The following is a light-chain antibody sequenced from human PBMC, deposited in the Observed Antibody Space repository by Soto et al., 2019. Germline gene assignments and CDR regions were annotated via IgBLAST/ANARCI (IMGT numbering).Light chain of an antibody. Sequence: EIVLTQSPGTLSLSPGERATLSCRASQSVSSSHLAWYQQKPGQAPRLLIYGAFSRATGIPDRFSGSGSGTDFTLTISRLEPEDFAVYYCQQYGSSPPMYTFGQGTNLEIK. V-gene: IGKV3-20*01. CDR1: QSVSSSH. CDR3: QQYGSSPPMYT. CDR2: GAF. J-gene: IGKJ2*01.